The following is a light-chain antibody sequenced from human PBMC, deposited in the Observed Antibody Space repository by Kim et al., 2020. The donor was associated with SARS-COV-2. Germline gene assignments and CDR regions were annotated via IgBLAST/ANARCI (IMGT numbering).Light chain of an antibody. CDR1: QGVSGY. CDR3: QKYEGGPYT. CDR2: RAS. V-gene: IGKV1-27*01. Sequence: SASVGDRVTLSRRTSQGVSGYLAWYQQKPGKAPRPLIFRASTMESGAPSRFSGSGSGTDFTLTISSLHSEDVATYYCQKYEGGPYTFGQGTKLEI. J-gene: IGKJ2*01.